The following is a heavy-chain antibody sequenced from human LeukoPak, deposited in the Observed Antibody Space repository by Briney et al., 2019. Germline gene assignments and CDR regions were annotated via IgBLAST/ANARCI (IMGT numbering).Heavy chain of an antibody. V-gene: IGHV3-48*04. D-gene: IGHD3-22*01. CDR1: GFTFSSYW. CDR3: TRAGFYYDSSPYYRPIDY. CDR2: ISSSSSTI. Sequence: GGSLRLSCAASGFTFSSYWMSWVRQAPGKGLEWVSYISSSSSTIYYADSVKGRFTISRDNAKNTLYLQMNSLRAEDTAVYYCTRAGFYYDSSPYYRPIDYWGQGSLVTVSS. J-gene: IGHJ4*02.